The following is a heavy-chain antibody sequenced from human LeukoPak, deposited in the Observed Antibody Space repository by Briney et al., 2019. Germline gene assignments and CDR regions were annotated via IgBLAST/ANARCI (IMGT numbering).Heavy chain of an antibody. CDR1: GGSISSGSYY. Sequence: PSQTLSLTCTVSGGSISSGSYYGSWIRQPAGKGLEWIGRIYTSGRTNYNPSLKSRVTISVDTSKNQFSLKLGSVTAADTAVYYCARDVYDAFDIWGQGTMVTVSS. D-gene: IGHD2-8*01. J-gene: IGHJ3*02. V-gene: IGHV4-61*02. CDR3: ARDVYDAFDI. CDR2: IYTSGRT.